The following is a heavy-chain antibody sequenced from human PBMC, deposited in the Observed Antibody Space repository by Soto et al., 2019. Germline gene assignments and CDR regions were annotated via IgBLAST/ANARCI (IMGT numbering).Heavy chain of an antibody. CDR2: ISGSGGST. V-gene: IGHV3-23*01. J-gene: IGHJ4*02. CDR3: AKDKEGWLLLYKTFDY. CDR1: GFTFSSYA. D-gene: IGHD3-3*01. Sequence: GGSLRLSCAASGFTFSSYAMSWVRQAPGKGLEWVSAISGSGGSTYYADSVKGRFTISRDNSKNTLYLQMNSLRAEDTAVYYCAKDKEGWLLLYKTFDYWGQGTLVTVSS.